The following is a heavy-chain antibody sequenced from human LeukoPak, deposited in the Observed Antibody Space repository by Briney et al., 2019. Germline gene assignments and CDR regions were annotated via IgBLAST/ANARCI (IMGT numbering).Heavy chain of an antibody. Sequence: GGSLRLSCAASGFTFSSYAMSWVRQAPGKGLEWVSRISGGGGTTYYAASVKGRFTISRDNSKNTLYLQINSLRAEDTAVYYCAKDGADYDPDYFDYWGQGTLVSVSS. V-gene: IGHV3-23*01. CDR2: ISGGGGTT. J-gene: IGHJ4*02. D-gene: IGHD3-16*01. CDR3: AKDGADYDPDYFDY. CDR1: GFTFSSYA.